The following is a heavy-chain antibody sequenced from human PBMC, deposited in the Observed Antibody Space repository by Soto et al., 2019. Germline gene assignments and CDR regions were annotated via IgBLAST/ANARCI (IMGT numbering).Heavy chain of an antibody. D-gene: IGHD3-10*01. Sequence: PSETLSLTCAVYGGSFSGYYWSWIRQPPGKGLEWIGEINHSESTNYNPYLKSRVTITVDTYKKQYSLKLSSVTDADTAVYNYARGHYVSGSSGNRMVHKDPYRIDYWGQGTLVTVSS. CDR3: ARGHYVSGSSGNRMVHKDPYRIDY. J-gene: IGHJ4*02. V-gene: IGHV4-34*01. CDR2: INHSEST. CDR1: GGSFSGYY.